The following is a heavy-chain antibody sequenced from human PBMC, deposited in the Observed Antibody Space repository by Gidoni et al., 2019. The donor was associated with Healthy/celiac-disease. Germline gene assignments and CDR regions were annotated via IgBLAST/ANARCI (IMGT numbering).Heavy chain of an antibody. CDR1: GGSISSGGYS. Sequence: QLQLQESGSGLVKPSQTLSLTCAVSGGSISSGGYSWSWIRQPPGKDLEWIGYIYHSGSTYYNPSLKSRVTISVDRSKNQFSLKLSSVTAADTAVYYCARALSGYSGYESREREDHYYYYGMDVWGQGTTVTVSS. D-gene: IGHD5-12*01. J-gene: IGHJ6*02. V-gene: IGHV4-30-2*01. CDR2: IYHSGST. CDR3: ARALSGYSGYESREREDHYYYYGMDV.